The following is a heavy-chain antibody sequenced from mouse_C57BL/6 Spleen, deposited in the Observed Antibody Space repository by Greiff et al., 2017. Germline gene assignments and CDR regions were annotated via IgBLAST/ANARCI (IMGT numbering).Heavy chain of an antibody. Sequence: VQVVESGAELVKPGASVKISCKASGYAFSSYWMNWVKQRPGKGLEWIGQIYPGDGDTNYNGKFKGKATLTADKSSSTAYMQLSSLTSEDSAVYFCARRYGSSYRGYAMDYWGQGTSVTVSS. CDR1: GYAFSSYW. J-gene: IGHJ4*01. CDR2: IYPGDGDT. D-gene: IGHD1-1*01. V-gene: IGHV1-80*01. CDR3: ARRYGSSYRGYAMDY.